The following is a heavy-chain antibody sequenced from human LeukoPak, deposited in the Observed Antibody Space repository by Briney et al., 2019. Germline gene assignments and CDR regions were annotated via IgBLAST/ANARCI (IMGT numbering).Heavy chain of an antibody. Sequence: KPGGSLRLSCAASGFTFSSYSMNWVRQAPGKGLEWVSSISSSSSYIYYADSVKGRFTISRDNAKNSLYLQMNSLRPEDTAVYYCARARPSMWIDYWGQGTLATVSS. CDR3: ARARPSMWIDY. J-gene: IGHJ4*02. D-gene: IGHD5-12*01. CDR1: GFTFSSYS. V-gene: IGHV3-21*01. CDR2: ISSSSSYI.